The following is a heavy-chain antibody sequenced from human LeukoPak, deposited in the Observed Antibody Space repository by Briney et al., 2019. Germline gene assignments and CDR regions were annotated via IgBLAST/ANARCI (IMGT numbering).Heavy chain of an antibody. D-gene: IGHD2-2*01. Sequence: GRSLRLSCAASGFTFSSYAMHWVRQAPGKGLEWVAVIPYDGSNKYYADSVKGRFTISRDNSKNTLYLQMNSLRAEDTAVYYCARDVVTWGQGTMVTVSS. V-gene: IGHV3-30*07. CDR3: ARDVVT. CDR2: IPYDGSNK. CDR1: GFTFSSYA. J-gene: IGHJ3*01.